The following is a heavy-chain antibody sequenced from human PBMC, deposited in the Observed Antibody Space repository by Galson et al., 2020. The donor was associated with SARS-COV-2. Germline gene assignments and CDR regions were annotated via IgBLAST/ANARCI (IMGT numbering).Heavy chain of an antibody. J-gene: IGHJ4*02. V-gene: IGHV3-74*01. Sequence: GESLKISCAASGFTFSSYWTHLVRQAPGKGLVWVSPIYSEGSSTSYADSVKGRFTISGDDAKNTLYLHMRSLRAEDTAVYYCARGDMRNDYFDYWGQGTLVTVSS. CDR1: GFTFSSYW. CDR2: IYSEGSST. D-gene: IGHD3-16*01. CDR3: ARGDMRNDYFDY.